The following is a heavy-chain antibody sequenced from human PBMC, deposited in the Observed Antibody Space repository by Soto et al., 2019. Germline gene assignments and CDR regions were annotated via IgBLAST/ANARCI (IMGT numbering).Heavy chain of an antibody. CDR3: ARGLQTDHYYYYYGMDV. V-gene: IGHV1-69*01. CDR2: IIPIFGTA. Sequence: QVQLVQSGAEVKKPGSSVKVSCKASGGTFSSYAISWVRQAPGQGLEWMGGIIPIFGTANYAQKFQGRVTITADESTSTAYMELSSLRSEGTAVYYCARGLQTDHYYYYYGMDVWGQGTTVTVSS. D-gene: IGHD1-1*01. J-gene: IGHJ6*02. CDR1: GGTFSSYA.